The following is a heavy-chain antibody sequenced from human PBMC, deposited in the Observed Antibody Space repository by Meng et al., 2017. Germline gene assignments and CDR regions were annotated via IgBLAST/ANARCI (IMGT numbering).Heavy chain of an antibody. CDR1: GYTLTSNV. CDR3: ARAGIAVAGPDY. J-gene: IGHJ4*02. D-gene: IGHD6-19*01. Sequence: VPPVHSGAEVKKPGAQVKESCKGVGYTLTSNVIRRVRQAPGQWLEWMGWIGAYNGNTNYAQKLQGRVTMTTDTSTSTAYMELRSLRSDDTAVYYCARAGIAVAGPDYWGQGTLVTVSS. V-gene: IGHV1-18*01. CDR2: IGAYNGNT.